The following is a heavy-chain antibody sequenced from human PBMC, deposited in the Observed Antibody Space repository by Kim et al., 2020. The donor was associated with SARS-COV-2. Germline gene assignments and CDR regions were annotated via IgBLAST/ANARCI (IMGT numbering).Heavy chain of an antibody. D-gene: IGHD6-13*01. Sequence: GSDKHYMESVKGRFTISRDNAKNSLFLQMDSLRAEDAALYYCARGGSYSFEYWSQGTLVTVSS. CDR2: GSDK. V-gene: IGHV3-7*01. CDR3: ARGGSYSFEY. J-gene: IGHJ4*02.